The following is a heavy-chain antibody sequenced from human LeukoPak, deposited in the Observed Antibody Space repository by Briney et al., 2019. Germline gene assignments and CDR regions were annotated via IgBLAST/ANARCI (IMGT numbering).Heavy chain of an antibody. Sequence: ASVTVSCKASGYTFTGYYIHWVRQAPGQGLEWMGWINPNSGGTNYAQKFQGRVTMTRDTSISTAYMELSSLRSEDTAVYYCARDLLIGYCSGGSCYEGTAWGQGTLVTVSS. V-gene: IGHV1-2*02. CDR2: INPNSGGT. CDR1: GYTFTGYY. D-gene: IGHD2-15*01. J-gene: IGHJ5*02. CDR3: ARDLLIGYCSGGSCYEGTA.